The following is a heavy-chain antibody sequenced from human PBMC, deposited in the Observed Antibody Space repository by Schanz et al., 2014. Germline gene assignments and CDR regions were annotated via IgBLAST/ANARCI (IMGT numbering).Heavy chain of an antibody. Sequence: EVQLVESGGGLVQSGGSLRLSCAASGFSFSDYSMNWVRQAPGKGLEWVSSIGILGDTYYGDSVKGRFTISRDSLHMNDVIGGDTAVYYCARGGSNREFYTVMDVWGRGTTVTVS. D-gene: IGHD3-10*01. CDR2: IGILGDT. CDR3: ARGGSNREFYTVMDV. CDR1: GFSFSDYS. V-gene: IGHV3-13*01. J-gene: IGHJ6*02.